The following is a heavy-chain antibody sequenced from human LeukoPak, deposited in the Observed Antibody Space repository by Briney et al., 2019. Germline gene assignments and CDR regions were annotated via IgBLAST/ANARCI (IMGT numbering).Heavy chain of an antibody. D-gene: IGHD3-3*01. CDR1: GGSISSGSYY. CDR2: FYTSENT. Sequence: SQTLSLTCTVSGGSISSGSYYWSWIRQPAGKGLEWIGRFYTSENTNYNPSLKSRVTISLDTSKNQFSLRLSSVTAADTAVYYCARDDFGVVGFAYWGQGTLVTVSS. J-gene: IGHJ4*02. CDR3: ARDDFGVVGFAY. V-gene: IGHV4-61*02.